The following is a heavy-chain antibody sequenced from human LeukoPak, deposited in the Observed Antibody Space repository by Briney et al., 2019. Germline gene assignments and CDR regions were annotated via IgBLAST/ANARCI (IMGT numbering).Heavy chain of an antibody. CDR1: GFTFSSYS. CDR3: AKDISIKVEIVRAASPFDY. J-gene: IGHJ4*02. D-gene: IGHD1-26*01. Sequence: GGSLRLSCAASGFTFSSYSMNWVRQAPGKGLEWVSSISSSSRYIYYADTVKGRFNISRENGKNTLYLQMNSLRAEDTAVYCCAKDISIKVEIVRAASPFDYWGQGTLVTVSS. CDR2: ISSSSRYI. V-gene: IGHV3-21*01.